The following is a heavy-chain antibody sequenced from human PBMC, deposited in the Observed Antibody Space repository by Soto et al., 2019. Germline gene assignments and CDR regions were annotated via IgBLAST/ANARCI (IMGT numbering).Heavy chain of an antibody. CDR2: INPSGGST. V-gene: IGHV1-46*03. D-gene: IGHD6-19*01. Sequence: QVQLVQSGAEVKKPGASVKVSCKASGYTFTSYYMHWVRQAPGQGLEWMGIINPSGGSTSYAQKCHGTVTMTRDPPTSTVYMELSSLRSEGTAVYYCARGIAVAGTIFDYWCQGTLVTVSS. CDR3: ARGIAVAGTIFDY. J-gene: IGHJ4*02. CDR1: GYTFTSYY.